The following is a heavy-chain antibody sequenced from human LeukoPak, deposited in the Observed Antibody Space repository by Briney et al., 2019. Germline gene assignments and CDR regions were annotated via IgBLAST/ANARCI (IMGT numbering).Heavy chain of an antibody. CDR1: GGSISSGDYY. CDR2: IYYSGST. Sequence: PSETLSLTCTVPGGSISSGDYYWSWIRQPPGKCLEWIGYIYYSGSTYYNPSLESRVTISVDTSKNQFSLKLSSVTAADTAVYYCARDQVNERDYYYGMDVWGQGTTVTVSS. CDR3: ARDQVNERDYYYGMDV. V-gene: IGHV4-30-4*01. J-gene: IGHJ6*02. D-gene: IGHD1-1*01.